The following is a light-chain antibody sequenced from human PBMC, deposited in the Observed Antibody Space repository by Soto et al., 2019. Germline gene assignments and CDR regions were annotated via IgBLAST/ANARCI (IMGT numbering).Light chain of an antibody. CDR3: QQLNSYPIT. CDR1: QGISSY. CDR2: AAS. V-gene: IGKV1-9*01. Sequence: DIQLTQSPSFLSASVGDRVTITCRASQGISSYLAWYQQKPGKAPKLLIYAASTLQSGVPSRFCGSGSGTEFTLTISSLQPEDFATYYCQQLNSYPITFGQGTRLEI. J-gene: IGKJ5*01.